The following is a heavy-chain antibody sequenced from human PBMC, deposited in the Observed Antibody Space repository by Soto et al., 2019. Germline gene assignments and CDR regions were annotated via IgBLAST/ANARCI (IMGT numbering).Heavy chain of an antibody. J-gene: IGHJ4*02. CDR1: GYAFTTYG. Sequence: QVHLVQSGAEVKKPGASVKVSCQGSGYAFTTYGITWVRQAPGQGLEWMGWISAHNGNTNYAQKLQGRVTATRDTYTSTAYMELRGLRYDDTAVYDCARGRDVDFWGQGAVVTVSS. CDR2: ISAHNGNT. CDR3: ARGRDVDF. V-gene: IGHV1-18*01.